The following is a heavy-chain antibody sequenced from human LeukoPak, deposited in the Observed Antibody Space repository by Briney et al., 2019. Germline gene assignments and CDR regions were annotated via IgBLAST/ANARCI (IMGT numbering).Heavy chain of an antibody. Sequence: GGSLRLSCAASAFTFSSYAMHWVRQAPGKGLEWVAVISYDGSNKYYADSVKGRFTISRDNSKNTLYLQMNSLRAEDTAVYHCAREGFYPTSCSSTRCRGDYYYMDVWGKGTTVTVSS. CDR3: AREGFYPTSCSSTRCRGDYYYMDV. CDR1: AFTFSSYA. CDR2: ISYDGSNK. J-gene: IGHJ6*03. D-gene: IGHD2-2*01. V-gene: IGHV3-30-3*01.